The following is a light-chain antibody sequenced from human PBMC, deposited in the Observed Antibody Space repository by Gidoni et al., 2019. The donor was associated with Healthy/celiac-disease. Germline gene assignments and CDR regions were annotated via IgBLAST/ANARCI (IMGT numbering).Light chain of an antibody. Sequence: QSVLTQPPSASGTPGQRVTISCSGSSSNIGSNTVNWYQQLPGTAPKLRIYSNNQRPSGVLDRFSGSKSGTSASLAISGLQSEDEADYYCAAWDDSLNGWVFGGGTKLTVL. V-gene: IGLV1-44*01. CDR1: SSNIGSNT. CDR3: AAWDDSLNGWV. CDR2: SNN. J-gene: IGLJ3*02.